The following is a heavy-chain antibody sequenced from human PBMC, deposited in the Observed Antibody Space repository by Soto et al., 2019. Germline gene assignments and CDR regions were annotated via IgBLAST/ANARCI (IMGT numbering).Heavy chain of an antibody. D-gene: IGHD2-21*01. V-gene: IGHV3-21*04. CDR3: AKDAVYKDGLWLMDS. CDR2: ISSSSSYI. J-gene: IGHJ5*02. Sequence: PGGSLRLSCAASGFTFSSYSMNWVRQAPGKGLEWVSSISSSSSYIYYADSVKGRFTISKDNSKNTLYLQMSSLREEDTALYYCAKDAVYKDGLWLMDSWGQGTLVTVSS. CDR1: GFTFSSYS.